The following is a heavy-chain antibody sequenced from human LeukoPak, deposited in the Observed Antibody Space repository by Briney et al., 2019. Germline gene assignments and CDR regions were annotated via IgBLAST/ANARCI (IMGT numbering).Heavy chain of an antibody. Sequence: DPGGSLRLSCAASGFTFSTSAMNWVRQVPGKGLEWVSSINSYSSHIYYAASVRGRFTVSRDNARNSVFLQMNSLTAEDTAVYYCARDPERYLRTGKFDYWGQGTLVTVSS. J-gene: IGHJ4*02. V-gene: IGHV3-21*01. D-gene: IGHD5/OR15-5a*01. CDR2: INSYSSHI. CDR3: ARDPERYLRTGKFDY. CDR1: GFTFSTSA.